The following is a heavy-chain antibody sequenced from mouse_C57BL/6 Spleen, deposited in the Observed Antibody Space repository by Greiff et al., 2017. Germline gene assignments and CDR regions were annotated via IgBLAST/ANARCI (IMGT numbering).Heavy chain of an antibody. D-gene: IGHD2-3*01. J-gene: IGHJ3*01. CDR1: GYAFSSSW. V-gene: IGHV1-82*01. CDR3: AREGDYDATTPGFAY. CDR2: IYPGDGDT. Sequence: QVQLQQSGPELVKPGASVKISCKASGYAFSSSWMNWVKQRPGKGLEWIGRIYPGDGDTNYNGKFKGKATLTADKSSSTAYMQLSSLTSEDSAVYFCAREGDYDATTPGFAYWGQGTLVTVSA.